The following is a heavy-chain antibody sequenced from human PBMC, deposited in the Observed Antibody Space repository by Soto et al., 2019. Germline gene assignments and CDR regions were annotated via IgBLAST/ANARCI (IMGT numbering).Heavy chain of an antibody. J-gene: IGHJ6*02. Sequence: GGSLRLSCAASGFTFSSYAMSWVRQAPGKGLEWVSAISGSGGSTYYADSVKGRFTISRDSSKNTLYLQMNSLRAEDTAVYYCAKDFLAYTIFGVIPYYGMDVWGQGTTVTVSS. D-gene: IGHD3-3*01. CDR1: GFTFSSYA. V-gene: IGHV3-23*01. CDR3: AKDFLAYTIFGVIPYYGMDV. CDR2: ISGSGGST.